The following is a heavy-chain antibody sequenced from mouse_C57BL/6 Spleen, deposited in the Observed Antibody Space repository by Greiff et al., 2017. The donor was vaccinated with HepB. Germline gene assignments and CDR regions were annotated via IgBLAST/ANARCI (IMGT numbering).Heavy chain of an antibody. D-gene: IGHD2-12*01. CDR2: IDPEDGET. CDR1: GFNIKDYY. J-gene: IGHJ3*01. Sequence: VQLQQSGAELVKPGASVKLSCTASGFNIKDYYMHWVKQRTEQGLERIGRIDPEDGETKYAPKFQGNSTITADTSSNTAYLHLSSLTSEDTAVYYCARDDAAWFAYWGQGTLVTVSA. CDR3: ARDDAAWFAY. V-gene: IGHV14-2*01.